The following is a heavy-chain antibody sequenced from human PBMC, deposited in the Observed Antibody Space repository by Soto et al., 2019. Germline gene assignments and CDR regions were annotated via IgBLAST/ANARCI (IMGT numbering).Heavy chain of an antibody. CDR1: GGSISSGGYS. D-gene: IGHD3-22*01. V-gene: IGHV4-30-2*01. CDR2: IYHSGST. J-gene: IGHJ4*02. Sequence: LSLTCAVSGGSISSGGYSWSWIRQPPGKGLEWIGYIYHSGSTYYNPSLKSRVTISVDRSKNQFSLKLSSVTAADTAVYYCARGLYYYDSSGFDYWGQGTLVTVSS. CDR3: ARGLYYYDSSGFDY.